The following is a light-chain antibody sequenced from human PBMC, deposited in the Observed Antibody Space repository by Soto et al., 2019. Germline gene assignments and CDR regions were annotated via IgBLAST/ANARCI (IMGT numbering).Light chain of an antibody. CDR3: LQHNTYPYT. CDR1: QGVTND. CDR2: AAS. V-gene: IGKV1-17*01. Sequence: DIQMTQSPSSLSASVGDRVTITCRASQGVTNDLGWYQQKPGKAPKRLIYAASSLQSGVPSRVSGSASGTEFTLTISSLQPEDVATYYCLQHNTYPYTFGQGTKVDIK. J-gene: IGKJ2*01.